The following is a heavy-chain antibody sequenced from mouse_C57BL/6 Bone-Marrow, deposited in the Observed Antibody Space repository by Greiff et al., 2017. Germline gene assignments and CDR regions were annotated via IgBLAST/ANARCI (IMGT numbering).Heavy chain of an antibody. V-gene: IGHV1-82*01. Sequence: QVQLQQSGPELVKPGASVKISCKASGYAFSSSWMNWVKQRPGKGLEWIGRIYPGDGDTNYNGKFKGKATLTADKSSSTAYMQLSSLTSEDSAVYFCARWAPDSSGFYFDYWGQGTTRTVSS. D-gene: IGHD3-2*02. CDR3: ARWAPDSSGFYFDY. CDR2: IYPGDGDT. CDR1: GYAFSSSW. J-gene: IGHJ2*01.